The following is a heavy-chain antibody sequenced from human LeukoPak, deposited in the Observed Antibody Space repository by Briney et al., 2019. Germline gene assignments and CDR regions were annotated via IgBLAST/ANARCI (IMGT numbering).Heavy chain of an antibody. Sequence: PGGSLRPSCAVSGFTFTGFATGWVRRSPGKGLEWVSGIISSGDNTLYADSVKGRFTISRENSKNTLYLEMNSLRAEDTAIYYCAKMKGHPLPKYYMDVWGQGTTVTVSS. D-gene: IGHD1-26*01. CDR3: AKMKGHPLPKYYMDV. V-gene: IGHV3-23*01. J-gene: IGHJ6*01. CDR1: GFTFTGFA. CDR2: IISSGDNT.